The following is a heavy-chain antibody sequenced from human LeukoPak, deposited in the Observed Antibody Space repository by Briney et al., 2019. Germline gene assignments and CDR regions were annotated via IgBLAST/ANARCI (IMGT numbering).Heavy chain of an antibody. CDR2: IKEDGSEK. Sequence: PGGSLRLSCAAPGFTFSNYWMSWVRQAPGKGLEWVANIKEDGSEKYYVDSVKGRFTISRDNARNSLYLQMNSLRAEDTALYYCASGRQLGYWGQGTLVTVSS. D-gene: IGHD6-13*01. J-gene: IGHJ4*02. CDR1: GFTFSNYW. V-gene: IGHV3-7*01. CDR3: ASGRQLGY.